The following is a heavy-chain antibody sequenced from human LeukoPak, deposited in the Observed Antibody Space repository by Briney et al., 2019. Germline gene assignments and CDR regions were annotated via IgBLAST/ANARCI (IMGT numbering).Heavy chain of an antibody. CDR2: IYPGDSDT. Sequence: GESLKISCKGSGYSFTSYWIGWVRQMPGKGLEWMGIIYPGDSDTRYSPSFQGQVTISADKSISTAYLQWSGLKASDTAMYYCARLSRSSGWYGAEDYWGQGTLVTVSS. CDR3: ARLSRSSGWYGAEDY. CDR1: GYSFTSYW. D-gene: IGHD6-19*01. J-gene: IGHJ4*02. V-gene: IGHV5-51*01.